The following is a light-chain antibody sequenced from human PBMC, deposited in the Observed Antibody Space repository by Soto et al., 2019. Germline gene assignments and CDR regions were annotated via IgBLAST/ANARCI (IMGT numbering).Light chain of an antibody. CDR2: DAS. Sequence: DIQMTQSPSSLSASVGDRVTITCQASQDISNYLNWYQQKPGKAPKLLIYDASNLETGVPSRFSGSGSGTDFTLTISSLQPEDIATYYCQQYGNLPLTFGEGTKVEIK. CDR3: QQYGNLPLT. CDR1: QDISNY. J-gene: IGKJ1*01. V-gene: IGKV1-33*01.